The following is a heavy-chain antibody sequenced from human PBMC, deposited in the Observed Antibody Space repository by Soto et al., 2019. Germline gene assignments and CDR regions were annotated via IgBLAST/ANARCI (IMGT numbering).Heavy chain of an antibody. Sequence: QVQLGQSGAEVKKPGASVKGTCKASGYTFTSDGISWVRQAPGQGLEWMGWISAYNGNSNYAQKLQGRVTMTTDTSKSTAYLEMRSLRSDDTAVYYCARDTVVVVAETQYFQHWGQGTLVTVSS. J-gene: IGHJ1*01. CDR2: ISAYNGNS. CDR3: ARDTVVVVAETQYFQH. CDR1: GYTFTSDG. V-gene: IGHV1-18*01. D-gene: IGHD2-15*01.